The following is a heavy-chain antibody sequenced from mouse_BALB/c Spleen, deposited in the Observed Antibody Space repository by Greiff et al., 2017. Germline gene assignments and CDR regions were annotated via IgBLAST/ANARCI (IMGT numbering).Heavy chain of an antibody. CDR2: IRLKSNNYAT. J-gene: IGHJ2*01. CDR1: GFTFSNYW. V-gene: IGHV6-6*02. Sequence: DVKLVESGGCLVQPGGSMKLSCVASGFTFSNYWMNWVRQSPEKGLEWVAEIRLKSNNYATHYAESVKGRFTISRDDSKSSVYLQMNNLRAEDTGIYYCTRDPNFDYWGQGTTLTVSS. CDR3: TRDPNFDY.